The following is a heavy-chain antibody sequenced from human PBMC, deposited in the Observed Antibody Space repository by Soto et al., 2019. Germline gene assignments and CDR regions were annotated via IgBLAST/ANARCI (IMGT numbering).Heavy chain of an antibody. CDR2: IDVGSGNA. V-gene: IGHV1-58*01. Sequence: ASVKVSCKTSGFTLSSSAVHWVRQARGHRLQWIGWIDVGSGNANYAQMDQERVTISRDTSASTVYMEVSSLRSEDTAVYYCARAAYYYESSGYYPGAYWGQGTLVTVSS. CDR1: GFTLSSSA. CDR3: ARAAYYYESSGYYPGAY. D-gene: IGHD3-22*01. J-gene: IGHJ4*02.